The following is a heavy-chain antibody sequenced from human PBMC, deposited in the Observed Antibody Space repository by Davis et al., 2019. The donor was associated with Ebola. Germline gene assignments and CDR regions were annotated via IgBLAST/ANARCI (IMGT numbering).Heavy chain of an antibody. V-gene: IGHV3-21*01. J-gene: IGHJ5*02. CDR2: ISSSSSYI. Sequence: GESLKISCAASGFTFSSYSMNWVRQAPGKGLEWVSSISSSSSYIYYADSVKGRFTISRDNAKNSLYLQMNSLRAEDTAVYYCARAPRELIVGRFDPWGQGTLVTVSS. D-gene: IGHD2-21*01. CDR1: GFTFSSYS. CDR3: ARAPRELIVGRFDP.